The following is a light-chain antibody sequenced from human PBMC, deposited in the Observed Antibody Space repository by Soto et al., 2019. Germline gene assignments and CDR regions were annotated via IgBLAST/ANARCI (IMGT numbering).Light chain of an antibody. CDR1: QSVSRY. CDR3: QQRSNWPPVT. Sequence: EVVLTQSPATLPLSPGERATLSCRASQSVSRYLAWYQQKPGQAPRLLILDASDRATGIPARFSGSGSGTNFTLTISSLEPEDFAVYYCQQRSNWPPVTFGGGTKVDI. V-gene: IGKV3-11*01. CDR2: DAS. J-gene: IGKJ4*01.